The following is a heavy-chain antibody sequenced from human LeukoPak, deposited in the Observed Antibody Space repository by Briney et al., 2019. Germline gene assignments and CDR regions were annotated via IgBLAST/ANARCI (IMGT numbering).Heavy chain of an antibody. V-gene: IGHV3-43*02. CDR2: ISGDGGST. Sequence: GGSLRLSCAASGFTFDDYATHWVRQAPGKGLEWVSLISGDGGSTYYADSVKGRFTISRDNSKNSLYLQMNSLRTEDTALYYCAKVAGDGDYGVADYWGQGTLVTVSS. CDR3: AKVAGDGDYGVADY. J-gene: IGHJ4*02. D-gene: IGHD4-17*01. CDR1: GFTFDDYA.